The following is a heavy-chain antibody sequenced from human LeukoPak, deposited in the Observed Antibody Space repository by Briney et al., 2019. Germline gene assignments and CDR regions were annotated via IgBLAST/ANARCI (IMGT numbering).Heavy chain of an antibody. J-gene: IGHJ3*02. D-gene: IGHD3-22*01. Sequence: PSQTLSLTCTVSGGSISSGDYYWSWIRQPPGKGLEWIGYIYYSGSTYYNPSLKSRVTISVDTSENQFSLKLSSVTAADTAVYYCARLRITMIVDAFDIWGQGTMVTVSS. CDR2: IYYSGST. V-gene: IGHV4-30-4*01. CDR1: GGSISSGDYY. CDR3: ARLRITMIVDAFDI.